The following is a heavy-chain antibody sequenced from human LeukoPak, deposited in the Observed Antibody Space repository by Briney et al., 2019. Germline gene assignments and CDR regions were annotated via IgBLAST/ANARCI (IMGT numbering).Heavy chain of an antibody. Sequence: GGSLRLSCAASEFTFSSYSMNWVRQAPGKGLEWVSTNTGGNTYYAASVKGRFTISRDFSKNTVFLHMNSLRAEDTAMYYCARGDDSGYYDYFDYWGQGALVTVSS. V-gene: IGHV3-53*01. CDR1: EFTFSSYS. CDR2: NTGGNT. J-gene: IGHJ4*02. D-gene: IGHD3-22*01. CDR3: ARGDDSGYYDYFDY.